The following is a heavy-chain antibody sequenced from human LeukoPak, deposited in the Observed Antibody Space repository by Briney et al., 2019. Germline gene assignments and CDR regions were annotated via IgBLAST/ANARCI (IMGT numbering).Heavy chain of an antibody. Sequence: GGSLRLSCAASGFTFRSYEMNWVRQAPGKGLEWVSYISSSGSTMYYADSVKGRFTISRDNAKNSLYLQMNCLSAEDTAVYYCASYYDSAGFDFDYWGQGTLVTVSS. CDR2: ISSSGSTM. CDR3: ASYYDSAGFDFDY. V-gene: IGHV3-48*03. J-gene: IGHJ4*02. CDR1: GFTFRSYE. D-gene: IGHD3-22*01.